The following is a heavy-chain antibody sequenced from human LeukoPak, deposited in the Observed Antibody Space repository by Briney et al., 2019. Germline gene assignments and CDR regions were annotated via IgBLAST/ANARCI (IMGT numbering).Heavy chain of an antibody. J-gene: IGHJ5*02. Sequence: SVKVSCKASGGTFSSYAISWVRQAPGQGREWMGGIIPIFGTANYAQKFQGRVTITTDESTSTAYMELSSLRSEDTAVYYCARGDGHSSSWFRFDPWGQGTLVTVSS. CDR2: IIPIFGTA. V-gene: IGHV1-69*05. D-gene: IGHD6-13*01. CDR3: ARGDGHSSSWFRFDP. CDR1: GGTFSSYA.